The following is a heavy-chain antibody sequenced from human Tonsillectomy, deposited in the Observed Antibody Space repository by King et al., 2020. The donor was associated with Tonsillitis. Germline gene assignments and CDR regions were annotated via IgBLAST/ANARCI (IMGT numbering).Heavy chain of an antibody. D-gene: IGHD4-17*01. CDR3: AGANFGDYGRYGMDV. V-gene: IGHV1-8*02. CDR1: GYTFTSYD. Sequence: VQLVESGAEVKKPGASVKVSCKTSGYTFTSYDINWVRQATGQGLEWVGWMNPDSGHTGYAQKFQGRVIMTRNTSISTVYMELSSLRSEDTAVYYCAGANFGDYGRYGMDVWGQGTTVTVSS. CDR2: MNPDSGHT. J-gene: IGHJ6*02.